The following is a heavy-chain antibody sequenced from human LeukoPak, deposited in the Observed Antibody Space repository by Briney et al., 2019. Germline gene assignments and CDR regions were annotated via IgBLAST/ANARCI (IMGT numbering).Heavy chain of an antibody. J-gene: IGHJ4*02. Sequence: GGSLRLSCAASGFPFSSFEMNWVRQAPGQGLEWISYISKNGGTIYYADSVKGRFTISRDNAKNSVYLQMNSLRVEDTAVYYCARDFGIVDNRFDYRGQGALVTVSS. CDR3: ARDFGIVDNRFDY. V-gene: IGHV3-48*03. CDR2: ISKNGGTI. CDR1: GFPFSSFE. D-gene: IGHD5-12*01.